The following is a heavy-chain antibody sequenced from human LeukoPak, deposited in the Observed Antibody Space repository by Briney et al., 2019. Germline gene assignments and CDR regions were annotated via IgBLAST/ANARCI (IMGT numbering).Heavy chain of an antibody. Sequence: GGSLRLSCAASGFTFSSYGMHWVRQAPGKGLEWVAVISYDGSNKYYADSVKGRFTISRDNSKNTLYLQMNSLRAEDTAVYYCAKAQYYYMDVWGKGTTVTISS. CDR1: GFTFSSYG. CDR3: AKAQYYYMDV. V-gene: IGHV3-30*18. J-gene: IGHJ6*03. CDR2: ISYDGSNK.